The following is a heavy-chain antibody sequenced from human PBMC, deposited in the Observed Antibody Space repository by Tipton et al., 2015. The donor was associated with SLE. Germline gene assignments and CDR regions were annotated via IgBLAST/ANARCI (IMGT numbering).Heavy chain of an antibody. CDR3: ARHKGSGWYRGVFDY. CDR1: GFTFSSYS. J-gene: IGHJ4*02. CDR2: ISSSSSYI. Sequence: SLRLSCAASGFTFSSYSMNWVRQAPGKGLEWVSSISSSSSYIYYADSVKGRFTISRDNAKNSLYLQMNSLRAEDTAVYYCARHKGSGWYRGVFDYWGQGTLVTVSS. D-gene: IGHD6-19*01. V-gene: IGHV3-21*01.